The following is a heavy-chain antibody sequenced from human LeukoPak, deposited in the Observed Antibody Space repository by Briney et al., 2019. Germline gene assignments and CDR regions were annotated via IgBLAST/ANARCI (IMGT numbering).Heavy chain of an antibody. CDR3: AARPGDLAVPFDS. J-gene: IGHJ4*02. V-gene: IGHV3-23*01. CDR2: ISGSGDST. D-gene: IGHD3-10*01. CDR1: GFTFDTHA. Sequence: GGSLRLSCAASGFTFDTHAMTGVRQAPGKGLEYVSLISGSGDSTYYAHSLKDGFPISRDNSKTTLYLQMHRLRTEDPAMYYCAARPGDLAVPFDSWGPGTLVIVSS.